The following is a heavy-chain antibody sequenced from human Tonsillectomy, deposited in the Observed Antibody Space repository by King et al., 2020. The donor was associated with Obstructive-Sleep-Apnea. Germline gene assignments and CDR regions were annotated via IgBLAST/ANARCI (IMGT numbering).Heavy chain of an antibody. CDR1: GGSISSSSYY. CDR2: IYYSGST. V-gene: IGHV4-39*07. J-gene: IGHJ4*02. CDR3: ASGRLMVYATDDY. D-gene: IGHD2-8*01. Sequence: QLQESGPGLVKPSETLSLTCTVSGGSISSSSYYWGWIRQPPGKGLEWIGSIYYSGSTYYNPSLKSRVTISVDTSKNQFSLKLSSVTAADTAVYYCASGRLMVYATDDYWGQGTLVTVSS.